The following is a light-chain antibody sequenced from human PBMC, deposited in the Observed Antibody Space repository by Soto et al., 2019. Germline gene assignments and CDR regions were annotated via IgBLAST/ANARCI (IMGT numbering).Light chain of an antibody. V-gene: IGKV1-27*01. CDR1: QGINSY. CDR2: AAS. J-gene: IGKJ1*01. Sequence: DAQLTQSPSSLSASVGDRISITCRASQGINSYVDWYQQKPGRSPTILIYAASTLESGVPSRFSSSGSDTDFALTIRGLQPEDAGLYFWQNYKSLERRFGRAFGQGTKVEIK. CDR3: QNYKSLERRFGRA.